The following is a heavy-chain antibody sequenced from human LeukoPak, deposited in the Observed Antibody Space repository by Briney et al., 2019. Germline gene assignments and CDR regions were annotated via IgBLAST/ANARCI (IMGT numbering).Heavy chain of an antibody. CDR1: GGTFSSYA. J-gene: IGHJ6*03. V-gene: IGHV1-69*13. D-gene: IGHD3-10*01. Sequence: SVKVPCKASGGTFSSYAISWVRQAPGQGLEWMGGIIPIFGTANYAQKFQGRVTITADESTSTAYMELSSLRSEDTAVYYCARKGSYYGSGSRYYYYYYMDVWGKGTTVTVSS. CDR2: IIPIFGTA. CDR3: ARKGSYYGSGSRYYYYYYMDV.